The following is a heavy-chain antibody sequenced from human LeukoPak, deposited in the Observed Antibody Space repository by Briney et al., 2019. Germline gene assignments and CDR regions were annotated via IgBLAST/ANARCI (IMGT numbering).Heavy chain of an antibody. CDR2: IYYSGST. V-gene: IGHV4-59*01. Sequence: PSETLSLTCTVSGGSISSYYWSWTRQPPGKGLEWIGYIYYSGSTNYNPSLKSRVTISVDTSKNQFSLKLSSVTAADTAVYYCARGLVGATMYFQHWGQGTLVTASS. J-gene: IGHJ1*01. CDR1: GGSISSYY. CDR3: ARGLVGATMYFQH. D-gene: IGHD1-26*01.